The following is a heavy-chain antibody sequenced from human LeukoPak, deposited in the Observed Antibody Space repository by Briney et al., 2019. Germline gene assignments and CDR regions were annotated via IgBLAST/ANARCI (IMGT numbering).Heavy chain of an antibody. CDR2: ISGSGGST. CDR1: GFTFSSYA. V-gene: IGHV3-23*01. D-gene: IGHD4-17*01. CDR3: TPLFYTLPGPTV. J-gene: IGHJ4*01. Sequence: GGSLRLSCAASGFTFSSYAMSWVRQAPGKGLEGVSAISGSGGSTYYADSVKGRFTISRDNSKNTLYLQMNSLRAEDTAVYYCTPLFYTLPGPTVWGQGTLVTVSS.